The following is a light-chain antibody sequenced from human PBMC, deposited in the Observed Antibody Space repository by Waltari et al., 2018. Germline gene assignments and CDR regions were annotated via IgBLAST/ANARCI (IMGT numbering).Light chain of an antibody. Sequence: QSALTQPASVSGSPGQSITISCSGASRDICGAKFVSWHQHHPHKAPKHMIHEVSKRPSGVSNRFSGTKSDNTASLTISGLQAEDEGDYYCASYTSVSTLVVFGGGTKLTVL. CDR1: SRDICGAKF. CDR3: ASYTSVSTLVV. V-gene: IGLV2-14*01. CDR2: EVS. J-gene: IGLJ2*01.